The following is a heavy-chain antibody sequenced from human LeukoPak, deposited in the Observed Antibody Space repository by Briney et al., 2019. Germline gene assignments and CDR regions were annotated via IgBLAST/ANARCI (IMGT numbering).Heavy chain of an antibody. CDR1: GGSISSYY. CDR2: IYYSGST. Sequence: SETLSLTCTVSGGSISSYYWSWIRQPPGKGLEWSGYIYYSGSTNYNPSLKSRVTISVDTSKNQFSLKLSSVTAADTAVYYCARDLGGYDNYFDYWGQGTLVTVSS. J-gene: IGHJ4*02. D-gene: IGHD5-12*01. V-gene: IGHV4-59*01. CDR3: ARDLGGYDNYFDY.